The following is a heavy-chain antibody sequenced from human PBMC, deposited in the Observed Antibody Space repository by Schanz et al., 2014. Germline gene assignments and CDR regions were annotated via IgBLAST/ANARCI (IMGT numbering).Heavy chain of an antibody. J-gene: IGHJ4*02. Sequence: EVQLVESGGGWGQPGGSLRLSCAASGFTFSSYAMNWVRQAPGKGLEWVSYVSRSTPDIYYADSVKGRFTMSRDNAKNSVFLQMNSLRAEDTAVYYCVRDSFFAFDYWGQGTLVTVSS. D-gene: IGHD3-3*01. CDR2: VSRSTPDI. CDR3: VRDSFFAFDY. V-gene: IGHV3-48*01. CDR1: GFTFSSYA.